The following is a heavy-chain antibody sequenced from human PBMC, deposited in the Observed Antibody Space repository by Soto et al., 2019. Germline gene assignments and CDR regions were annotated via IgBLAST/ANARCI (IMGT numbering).Heavy chain of an antibody. CDR1: GVSISSSNYY. V-gene: IGHV4-39*01. D-gene: IGHD3-22*01. CDR3: ARHRPSRYYVTSGYFPDY. J-gene: IGHJ4*02. Sequence: ASETLSLTCTVSGVSISSSNYYWGWIRQPPGKGLEWIGIINYSGSTYYSPSLNSRVTISVDTSKNQFSVKLSSVTAADTAVYYCARHRPSRYYVTSGYFPDYWGQGALVTVSS. CDR2: INYSGST.